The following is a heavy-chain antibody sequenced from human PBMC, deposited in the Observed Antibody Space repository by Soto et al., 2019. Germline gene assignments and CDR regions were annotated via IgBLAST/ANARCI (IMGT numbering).Heavy chain of an antibody. V-gene: IGHV1-69*02. J-gene: IGHJ4*02. CDR1: GGTFSSYT. Sequence: QVQLVHSGAEVKKPGSSVKVSCKASGGTFSSYTISWVRQAPGQGLEWMGRIIPILGIANYAQKFQGRVTITADKSTSTAYMELSSLRSEDTAVYYCARSFERGFIIAARPPPRYYFAYWGQGTLVTVSS. CDR3: ARSFERGFIIAARPPPRYYFAY. CDR2: IIPILGIA. D-gene: IGHD6-6*01.